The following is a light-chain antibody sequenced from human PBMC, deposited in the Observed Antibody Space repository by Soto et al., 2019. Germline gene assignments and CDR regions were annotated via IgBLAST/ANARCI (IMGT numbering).Light chain of an antibody. CDR1: SSDVDYNR. CDR2: EVT. CDR3: SSYTIRRSWV. J-gene: IGLJ3*02. V-gene: IGLV2-14*01. Sequence: QSVLTQPASVTGSPGQSITISCTGTSSDVDYNRVSWYPQYPGTAPKLMINEVTNRPSGVSDRFSGSKSGNTASLTISGLQPEDEADYYCSSYTIRRSWVFGGGTKLTVL.